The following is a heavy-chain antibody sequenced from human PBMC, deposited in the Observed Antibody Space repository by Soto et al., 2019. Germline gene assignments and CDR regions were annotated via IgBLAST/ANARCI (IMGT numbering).Heavy chain of an antibody. CDR3: ARHALLCELHGY. CDR1: GVCITSSSYY. V-gene: IGHV4-39*01. J-gene: IGHJ4*02. D-gene: IGHD1-26*01. Sequence: SATLSLTCTFSGVCITSSSYYWAWIRQPPGKGLEWIGSIYYSGSTYYNTSLKSRVTLSVDTSKNQFSLKLSSVTAADTAVYDSARHALLCELHGYWRQGT. CDR2: IYYSGST.